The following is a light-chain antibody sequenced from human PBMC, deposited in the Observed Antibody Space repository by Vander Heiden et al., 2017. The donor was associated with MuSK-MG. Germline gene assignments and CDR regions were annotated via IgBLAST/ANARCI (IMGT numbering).Light chain of an antibody. CDR2: DVS. CDR3: SSYTSTNTPYV. Sequence: QSALTQPASVSGSPGQSITISCIGSASDIGEYNFVSWYQQHPGEAPKLLLYDVSHRPSGVSNRFSGSKSGNTASLTISGLQGEDAADYYCSSYTSTNTPYVFGTGTRVTVL. CDR1: ASDIGEYNF. V-gene: IGLV2-14*03. J-gene: IGLJ1*01.